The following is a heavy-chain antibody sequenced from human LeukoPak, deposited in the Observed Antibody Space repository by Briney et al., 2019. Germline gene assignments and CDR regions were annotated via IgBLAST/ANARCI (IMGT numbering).Heavy chain of an antibody. CDR2: IKEDGSEK. D-gene: IGHD2-15*01. J-gene: IGHJ4*02. CDR3: ARNVGWFRFDY. CDR1: GFTFSTYW. Sequence: GGTLRLSCAASGFTFSTYWMDWVRQAPGKGLEWVANIKEDGSEKYYEDSVKGRFTISRDNAKNSLYLQMNSLRAEDTAVYYCARNVGWFRFDYWGQGTLVTVSS. V-gene: IGHV3-7*03.